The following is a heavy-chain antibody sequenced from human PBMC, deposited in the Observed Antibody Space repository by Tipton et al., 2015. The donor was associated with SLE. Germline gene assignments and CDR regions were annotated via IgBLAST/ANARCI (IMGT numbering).Heavy chain of an antibody. J-gene: IGHJ4*02. Sequence: QLVQSGAEVKKPGASVKVSCKASGYSFRNYYVHWVRQVPGQGLEWMGLIDPRGGSTSYEQKFQGRVTMTRDTSTSTVYMELRSLRSDETGVYCCARAGVWEPLWDGDYWGQGTLGTFSS. D-gene: IGHD1-26*01. CDR1: GYSFRNYY. CDR2: IDPRGGST. CDR3: ARAGVWEPLWDGDY. V-gene: IGHV1-46*01.